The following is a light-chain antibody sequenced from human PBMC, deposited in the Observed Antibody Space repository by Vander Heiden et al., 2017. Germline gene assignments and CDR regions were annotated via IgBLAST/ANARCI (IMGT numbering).Light chain of an antibody. J-gene: IGKJ5*01. CDR3: MQALQTPIT. Sequence: DIVMTPSPLPLPVTPGEPASISCRSSQSLLHSNGYNYLDWYLQKPGQSPQLLIYLGSNRASGVPDRFSGSGSGTDFTLKISRVEAEDVGVYYCMQALQTPITFGQGTRLEIK. CDR1: QSLLHSNGYNY. CDR2: LGS. V-gene: IGKV2-28*01.